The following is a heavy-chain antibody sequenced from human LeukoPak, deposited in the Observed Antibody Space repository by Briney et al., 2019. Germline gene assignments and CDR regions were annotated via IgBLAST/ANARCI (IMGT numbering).Heavy chain of an antibody. Sequence: SETLSLTCAVYGGSFSGYYWSWIRQPPGKGLEWIGEINHSGSTNYNPSLKSRVTISVDTSKNQSSLKLGSVTAADTAVYYCARILYYYDSSGYCDYFDYWGQGTLVTVSS. V-gene: IGHV4-34*01. CDR1: GGSFSGYY. CDR3: ARILYYYDSSGYCDYFDY. D-gene: IGHD3-22*01. CDR2: INHSGST. J-gene: IGHJ4*02.